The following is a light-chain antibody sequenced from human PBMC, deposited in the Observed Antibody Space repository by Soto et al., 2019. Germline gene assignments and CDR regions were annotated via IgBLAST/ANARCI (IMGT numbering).Light chain of an antibody. V-gene: IGLV2-14*01. J-gene: IGLJ2*01. CDR2: EVS. Sequence: QSVLTQPASVSGSPGQSITISCTGTSSDVGAYNHVSWYQQHPGKAPKLMIYEVSNRPSGVSNRFSGSKSGNTASLTISGLQAEDEADYYCSSYTTSSTRVFGGGTKVTVL. CDR1: SSDVGAYNH. CDR3: SSYTTSSTRV.